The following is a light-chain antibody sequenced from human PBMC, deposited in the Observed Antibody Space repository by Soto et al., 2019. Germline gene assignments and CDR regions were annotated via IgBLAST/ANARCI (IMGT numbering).Light chain of an antibody. V-gene: IGLV7-46*01. CDR3: LLSYSGARV. CDR1: TGTVTSDNY. J-gene: IGLJ2*01. Sequence: QAVVTQEPSLTVSPGGTVTITCGSSTGTVTSDNYPYWFQQKPGQAPRTLIYDTSNQHSWTPARFSGSLLGGKAALTLSGAQPEDEAEYYCLLSYSGARVFGGGTKLTVL. CDR2: DTS.